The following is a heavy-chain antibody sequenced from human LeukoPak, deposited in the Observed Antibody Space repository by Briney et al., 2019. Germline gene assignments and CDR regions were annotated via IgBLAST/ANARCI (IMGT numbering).Heavy chain of an antibody. CDR1: GFTFSDYY. J-gene: IGHJ6*03. Sequence: GGSLRLSCAASGFTFSDYYMSWIRQAPGKGLEWVSYISSSGSTIYYADSVKGRFTISRDNAKNSLYLQMNSLRAEDTAVYYCAREGGAGYSSSWYYYYYYYMDVWGKGTTVTISS. CDR2: ISSSGSTI. CDR3: AREGGAGYSSSWYYYYYYYMDV. D-gene: IGHD6-13*01. V-gene: IGHV3-11*01.